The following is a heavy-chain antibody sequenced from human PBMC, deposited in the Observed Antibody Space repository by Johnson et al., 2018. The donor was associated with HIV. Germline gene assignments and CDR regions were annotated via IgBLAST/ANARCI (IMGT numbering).Heavy chain of an antibody. D-gene: IGHD6-6*01. CDR3: AKVRVIIAAPRGGAFDI. J-gene: IGHJ3*02. CDR1: GFTFDDYA. V-gene: IGHV3-9*01. CDR2: ISWNSGSI. Sequence: VESGGGLVQPGRSLRLSCAASGFTFDDYAMHWVRQAPGKGLEWVSGISWNSGSIGYAASVKGRFTISRDNAKNSLYLQMNSLRAEDTAVYYCAKVRVIIAAPRGGAFDIWGQGTVVSVPS.